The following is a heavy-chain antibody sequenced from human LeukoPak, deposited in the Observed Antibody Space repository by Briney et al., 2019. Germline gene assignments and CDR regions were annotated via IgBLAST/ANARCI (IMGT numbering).Heavy chain of an antibody. CDR1: GGSISSSSYY. V-gene: IGHV4-39*01. Sequence: PSETLSLTCTVSGGSISSSSYYWGWIRQPPGKGLEWIGSIYYSGSTYYNPSLKSRVTISVDTSKNQFSLKLSSVTAADTAVYYCARHDGASLINWFDPWGQGTLVTVSS. CDR3: ARHDGASLINWFDP. J-gene: IGHJ5*02. CDR2: IYYSGST. D-gene: IGHD4-17*01.